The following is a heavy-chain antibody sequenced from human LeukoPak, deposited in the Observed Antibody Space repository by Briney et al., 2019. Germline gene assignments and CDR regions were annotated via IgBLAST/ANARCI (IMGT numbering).Heavy chain of an antibody. CDR3: ASGIAAWDY. Sequence: GGSLRLSCAASGFTFSNKYMSWVRQAPGKGLEWVSLIYSDGSTYYADSVKGRFSISRDNSKNTLYLQMNSLRADDTAVYYCASGIAAWDYWGQGTLVTVSS. D-gene: IGHD6-6*01. J-gene: IGHJ4*02. V-gene: IGHV3-66*01. CDR2: IYSDGST. CDR1: GFTFSNKY.